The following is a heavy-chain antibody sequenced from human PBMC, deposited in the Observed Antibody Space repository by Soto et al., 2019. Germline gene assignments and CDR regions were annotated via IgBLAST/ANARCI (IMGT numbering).Heavy chain of an antibody. CDR2: IFYSGVT. J-gene: IGHJ4*02. CDR1: GGSISCHY. CDR3: ARVGSSGWSPDY. Sequence: PSETLYLTCPVSGGSISCHYWTWIRQPPGKELEWIGYIFYSGVTNYNPSLKSRVTLSVDTSKNQFSLKLRSVTAEDTAVYYCARVGSSGWSPDYWGRGTLVTVSS. D-gene: IGHD6-19*01. V-gene: IGHV4-59*11.